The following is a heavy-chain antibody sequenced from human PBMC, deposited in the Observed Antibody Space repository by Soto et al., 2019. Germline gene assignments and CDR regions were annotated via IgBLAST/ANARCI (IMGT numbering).Heavy chain of an antibody. CDR2: ISAYNGNT. J-gene: IGHJ4*02. V-gene: IGHV1-18*01. D-gene: IGHD5-18*01. Sequence: QVQLVQSGAEVKKPGASVKVSCKASGYTFTSYGISWVRQAPGQGLEWMGWISAYNGNTNYAQKLQGRVTMTTDTSTRPAYMELRSLRSADTAVYYCAKTFGYSYAIDYWGQGTLVTVSS. CDR1: GYTFTSYG. CDR3: AKTFGYSYAIDY.